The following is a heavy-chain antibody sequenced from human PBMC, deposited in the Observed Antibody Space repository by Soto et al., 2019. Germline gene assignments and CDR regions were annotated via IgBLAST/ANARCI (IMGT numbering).Heavy chain of an antibody. V-gene: IGHV1-18*01. J-gene: IGHJ4*02. D-gene: IGHD6-13*01. CDR2: ISVYNGQT. CDR1: GYTFSDSG. Sequence: ASVKVSCKASGYTFSDSGVSWVRQAPGQGLEWMGWISVYNGQTNYAPKFQGRVTMTTDTATSTAYMELKRLRYDDTAVYFFARVDVSLDYSTTPSEHWGQGTLVTVSS. CDR3: ARVDVSLDYSTTPSEH.